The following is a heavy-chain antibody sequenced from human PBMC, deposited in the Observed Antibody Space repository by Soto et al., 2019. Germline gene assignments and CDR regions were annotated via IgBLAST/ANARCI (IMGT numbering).Heavy chain of an antibody. V-gene: IGHV3-48*02. D-gene: IGHD3-3*01. J-gene: IGHJ6*02. CDR1: GFTFSSYS. CDR3: ARDPITIFGVVINYYGMDV. Sequence: GGSLRLSCAASGFTFSSYSMNWVRQAPGKGLEWVSYISSSSSTIYYADSVKGRFTISRDNAKNSLYLQMNSLRDEDTAVYYCARDPITIFGVVINYYGMDVWGQGTTVTVSS. CDR2: ISSSSSTI.